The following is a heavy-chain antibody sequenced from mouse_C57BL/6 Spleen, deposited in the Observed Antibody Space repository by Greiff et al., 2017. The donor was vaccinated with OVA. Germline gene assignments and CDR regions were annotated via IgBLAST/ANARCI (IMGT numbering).Heavy chain of an antibody. D-gene: IGHD1-1*01. Sequence: LQESGPELVKPGASVKISCKASGYAFSSSWMNWVKQRPGKGLEWIGRIYPGDGDTNYNGKFKGKATLTADKSSSTAYMQLSSLTSEDSAVYFCARAYGSSYERFAYWGQGTLVTVSA. J-gene: IGHJ3*01. CDR3: ARAYGSSYERFAY. CDR2: IYPGDGDT. V-gene: IGHV1-82*01. CDR1: GYAFSSSW.